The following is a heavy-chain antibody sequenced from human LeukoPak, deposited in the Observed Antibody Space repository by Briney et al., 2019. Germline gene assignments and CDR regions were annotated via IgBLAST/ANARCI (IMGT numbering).Heavy chain of an antibody. CDR2: ISGSGGST. J-gene: IGHJ4*02. CDR1: GFTFSSYA. CDR3: AKDRITIFGVVLMKGGYYFDY. Sequence: PGGSLRLSCAASGFTFSSYAMSWVRQAPGKGLEWVSAISGSGGSTYYADSVKGRFTISRDNSKNTLYLQMNSLRAEDTAVYYCAKDRITIFGVVLMKGGYYFDYWRQGTLVTVSS. V-gene: IGHV3-23*01. D-gene: IGHD3-3*01.